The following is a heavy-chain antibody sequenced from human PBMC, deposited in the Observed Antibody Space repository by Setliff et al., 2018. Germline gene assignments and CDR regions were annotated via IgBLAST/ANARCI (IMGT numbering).Heavy chain of an antibody. CDR2: VSGSRTT. CDR1: GFIFSNFA. V-gene: IGHV3-23*01. Sequence: GGSLRLSCATSGFIFSNFAMSWIRQAPGKGLQWVATVSGSRTTYYADSVKGRFSISRDNSKNTVDLEMRSLTADDTALYYCTRPALDLEFDLWGQGTRVTVSS. J-gene: IGHJ4*02. CDR3: TRPALDLEFDL. D-gene: IGHD1-1*01.